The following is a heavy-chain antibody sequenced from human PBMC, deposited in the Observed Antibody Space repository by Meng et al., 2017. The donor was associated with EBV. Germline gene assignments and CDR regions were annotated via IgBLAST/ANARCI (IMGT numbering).Heavy chain of an antibody. Sequence: QERTVQPGVELTKPGALGQASCKASGRTCSVHAISCVRHDSEQALELLVGIIPIFGTANYAQKFQGRVTITADKSTRTAYMELSSLRSEDTDVYYCARAEIAAAGRLDYWGQGTLVTVFS. CDR2: IIPIFGTA. J-gene: IGHJ4*02. D-gene: IGHD6-13*01. CDR3: ARAEIAAAGRLDY. V-gene: IGHV1-69*06. CDR1: GRTCSVHA.